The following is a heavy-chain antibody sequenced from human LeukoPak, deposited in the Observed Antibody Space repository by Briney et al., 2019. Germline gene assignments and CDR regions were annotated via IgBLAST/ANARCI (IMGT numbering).Heavy chain of an antibody. Sequence: VGSLRLSCAASGFTFSDYDMSWIRQAPGKGLEWVSYISSSSSYTNYADSVKGRFTISRDNARNSLYLQMNSLRAEDTAVYYCARDLSGITMVRGSYYFDYWGQGTLFTVSS. CDR2: ISSSSSYT. CDR1: GFTFSDYD. CDR3: ARDLSGITMVRGSYYFDY. V-gene: IGHV3-11*05. J-gene: IGHJ4*02. D-gene: IGHD3-10*01.